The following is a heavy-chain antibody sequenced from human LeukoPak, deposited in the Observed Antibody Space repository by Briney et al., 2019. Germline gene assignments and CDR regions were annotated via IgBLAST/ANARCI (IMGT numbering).Heavy chain of an antibody. V-gene: IGHV4-34*01. CDR2: INHSGST. CDR1: GGSFSGYY. Sequence: PSETLSLTCAVYGGSFSGYYWSWVRQPPGKGLEWIGEINHSGSTNYNPSLTSRVTISVDTSKNQFSLKLSSVTAADTAVYYCARLAAMPHHYYYYYMDVWGKGTTVTVSS. CDR3: ARLAAMPHHYYYYYMDV. J-gene: IGHJ6*03. D-gene: IGHD2-2*01.